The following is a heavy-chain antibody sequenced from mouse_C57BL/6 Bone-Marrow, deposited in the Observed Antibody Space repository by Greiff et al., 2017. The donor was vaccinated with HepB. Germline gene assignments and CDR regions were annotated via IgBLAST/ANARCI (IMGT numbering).Heavy chain of an antibody. CDR2: INPNNGGT. Sequence: VQLQQSGPELVKPGASVKIPCKASGYTFTDYNMDWVKQSHGKSLEWIGDINPNNGGTIYNQKFKGKATLTVYKSSSTAYMELRSLTSEDTAVYYCARWGYYGSSLDYWGQGTTLTVSS. CDR1: GYTFTDYN. V-gene: IGHV1-18*01. J-gene: IGHJ2*01. D-gene: IGHD1-1*01. CDR3: ARWGYYGSSLDY.